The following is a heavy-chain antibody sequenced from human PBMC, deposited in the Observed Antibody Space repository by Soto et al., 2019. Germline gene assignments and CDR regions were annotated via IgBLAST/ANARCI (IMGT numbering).Heavy chain of an antibody. CDR2: IDGSGGSA. CDR1: GFTFSSYA. V-gene: IGHV3-23*01. D-gene: IGHD3-16*01. CDR3: ARAAYYVWGSYDYFDN. J-gene: IGHJ4*02. Sequence: GGSLRLSCAASGFTFSSYAMSWVRQAPGKGLVWVSGIDGSGGSASYADSVKGRFTVSRDNAKDTLYLQMNSLRAEDTAVYYCARAAYYVWGSYDYFDNWGQGALVTVSS.